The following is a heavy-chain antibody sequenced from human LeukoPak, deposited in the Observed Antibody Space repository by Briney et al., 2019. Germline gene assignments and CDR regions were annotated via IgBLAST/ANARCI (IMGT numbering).Heavy chain of an antibody. V-gene: IGHV1-18*01. CDR2: ISAYNGNT. D-gene: IGHD4-17*01. Sequence: APVKVSCKASGYTFTSYGISWVRQAPGQGLEWMGWISAYNGNTNYAQKLQGRVTMTTDTSTSTAYMELRSLRSDDTAVYYCARGREVLYGDPPEYLDYWGQGTLVTVSS. CDR3: ARGREVLYGDPPEYLDY. J-gene: IGHJ4*02. CDR1: GYTFTSYG.